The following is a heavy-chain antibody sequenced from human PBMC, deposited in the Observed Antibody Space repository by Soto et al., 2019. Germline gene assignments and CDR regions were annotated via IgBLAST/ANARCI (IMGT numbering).Heavy chain of an antibody. D-gene: IGHD3-10*01. CDR1: GGSISSGGYY. V-gene: IGHV4-31*03. Sequence: QVQLQESGPGLVKPSQTLSLTCTVSGGSISSGGYYWSWIRQHPGKGLEWIGYIYYSGSTYYNPSLKTRVTISVDTSKNQFSLKLSSVTAADTAVYYCARGVTMVRGVIHTPYFDYWGQGTLVTVSS. CDR2: IYYSGST. J-gene: IGHJ4*02. CDR3: ARGVTMVRGVIHTPYFDY.